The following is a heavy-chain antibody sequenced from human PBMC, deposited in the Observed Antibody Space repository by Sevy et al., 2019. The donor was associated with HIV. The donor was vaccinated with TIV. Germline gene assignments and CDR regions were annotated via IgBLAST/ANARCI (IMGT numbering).Heavy chain of an antibody. D-gene: IGHD3-22*01. J-gene: IGHJ4*02. V-gene: IGHV1-24*01. CDR3: ATTKHYYDNSGYPFDY. CDR2: FDPEDDKT. CDR1: GYTLTQLS. Sequence: ASVKVSCKVSGYTLTQLSMHWVRQAPGKGLEWMGTFDPEDDKTIYAQKFQGRVTMTDDKSTDRAYMELSSLRSEDTAMFYCATTKHYYDNSGYPFDYWGQGTLVTVSS.